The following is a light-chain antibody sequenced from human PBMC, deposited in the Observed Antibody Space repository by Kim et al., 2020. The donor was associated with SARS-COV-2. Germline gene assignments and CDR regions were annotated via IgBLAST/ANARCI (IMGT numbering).Light chain of an antibody. CDR2: RNN. V-gene: IGLV10-54*04. Sequence: LTQPPSVSKDLRQTATLTCTGNNNNVGNLGAAWLQQHQGRPPKLLFHRNNNRPSGISERFSASRSGNTASLTITGLQPEDEADYYCSAWDTSLNVYVFGPGTKVTVL. J-gene: IGLJ1*01. CDR1: NNNVGNLG. CDR3: SAWDTSLNVYV.